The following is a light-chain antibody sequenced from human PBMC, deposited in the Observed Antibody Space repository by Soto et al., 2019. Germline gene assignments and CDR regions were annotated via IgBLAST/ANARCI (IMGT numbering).Light chain of an antibody. Sequence: QSALTKPASVSGSPGQSITISCTGTSSDVGGYNYVSWYQQHPGKAPKLMIYDVSNRPSGVSNRFSGSKSGNTASLTISGLQAEDEADYYCSSYTSSSTVVVGGGTKLTVL. CDR1: SSDVGGYNY. CDR2: DVS. J-gene: IGLJ2*01. CDR3: SSYTSSSTVV. V-gene: IGLV2-14*01.